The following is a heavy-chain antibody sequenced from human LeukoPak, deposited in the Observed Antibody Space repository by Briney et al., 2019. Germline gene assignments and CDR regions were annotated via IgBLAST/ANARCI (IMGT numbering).Heavy chain of an antibody. D-gene: IGHD3-22*01. CDR2: MYYSGST. J-gene: IGHJ4*02. V-gene: IGHV4-61*08. CDR1: GGSISSGDYY. CDR3: ARVRALSYYDSSGDLFYFDY. Sequence: SETLSLTCTVSGGSISSGDYYWTWIRQPPGKGLEWIGYMYYSGSTNYNPALKSRVTISVDTSKNQFSLRLSSVTAADTAVYYCARVRALSYYDSSGDLFYFDYWGQGTLVTVSS.